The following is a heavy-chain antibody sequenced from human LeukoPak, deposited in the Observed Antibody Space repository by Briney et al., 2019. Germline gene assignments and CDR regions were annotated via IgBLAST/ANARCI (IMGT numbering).Heavy chain of an antibody. D-gene: IGHD3/OR15-3a*01. Sequence: PSETLSLTCTVSGGSISSSSYYWGWIRQPPRKRLEWIGSIYYSGSTYYNPSLKSRVTISVDTSKNQFSLKLSSVTAADTAVYYCARQGPGSSIGRVDYWGQGTLVTVSS. CDR1: GGSISSSSYY. CDR3: ARQGPGSSIGRVDY. V-gene: IGHV4-39*01. J-gene: IGHJ4*02. CDR2: IYYSGST.